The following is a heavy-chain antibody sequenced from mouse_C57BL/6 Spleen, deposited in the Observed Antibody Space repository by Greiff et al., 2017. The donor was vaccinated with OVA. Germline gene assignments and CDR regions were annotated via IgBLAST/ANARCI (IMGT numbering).Heavy chain of an antibody. Sequence: QVQLKQSGPELVKPGASVKISCKASGYAFSSSWMNWVKQRPGKGLEWIGRIYPGDGDTNYNGKFKGKATLTADKSSSTAYMQLSSLTSEDSAVSSCAYFKPGRSYWYFDDWGTGTTVTVSS. V-gene: IGHV1-82*01. J-gene: IGHJ1*03. CDR2: IYPGDGDT. D-gene: IGHD1-1*01. CDR3: AYFKPGRSYWYFDD. CDR1: GYAFSSSW.